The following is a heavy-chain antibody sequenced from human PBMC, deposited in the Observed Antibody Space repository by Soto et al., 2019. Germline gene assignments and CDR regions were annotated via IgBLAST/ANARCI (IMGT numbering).Heavy chain of an antibody. CDR3: AKYLKDFYCYCYKDV. V-gene: IGHV3-23*01. D-gene: IGHD3-9*01. CDR1: GFTFSSHA. CDR2: ISGSGGST. Sequence: GGSLRLSCAASGFTFSSHAMSWVRQAPGKGLEWVSAISGSGGSTYYADSVRGRFTISRDNSRNMLYLQMNSLRAEDTAVYYCAKYLKDFYCYCYKDVWGKGTRVTVSS. J-gene: IGHJ6*03.